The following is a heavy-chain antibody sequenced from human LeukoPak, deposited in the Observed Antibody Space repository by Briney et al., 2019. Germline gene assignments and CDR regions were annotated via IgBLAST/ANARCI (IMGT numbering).Heavy chain of an antibody. CDR3: ARHGKYYSGSHYFDF. CDR1: GSSFTSQW. J-gene: IGHJ4*02. CDR2: IYPDDSDT. Sequence: GESLKISCQASGSSFTSQWIGWVRQMPGKGLEWMGIIYPDDSDTRYSPSFQGQVTISADKSISTAYLQWSSLKASDSAMYYCARHGKYYSGSHYFDFWGQGTLITVSS. V-gene: IGHV5-51*01. D-gene: IGHD6-19*01.